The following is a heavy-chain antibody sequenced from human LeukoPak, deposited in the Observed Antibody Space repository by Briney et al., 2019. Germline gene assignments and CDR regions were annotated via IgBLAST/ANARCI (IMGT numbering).Heavy chain of an antibody. V-gene: IGHV3-23*01. CDR1: GFTFSIYA. Sequence: PGGSLRLSCAASGFTFSIYAMSWVRQAPGKGLEWVSTVSGSGHSTFYADSVKGRSTISRDNSKNSLYLQMNSLRAEDTAVYYCASSRGSWPDYFDYWGQGTLVTVSS. CDR2: VSGSGHST. J-gene: IGHJ4*02. CDR3: ASSRGSWPDYFDY. D-gene: IGHD6-13*01.